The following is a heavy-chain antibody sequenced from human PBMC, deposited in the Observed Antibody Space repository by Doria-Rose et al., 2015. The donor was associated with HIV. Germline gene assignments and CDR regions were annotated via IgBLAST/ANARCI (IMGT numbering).Heavy chain of an antibody. Sequence: VELVQSGVGFVTPGGPLRLSCAASGLTFINAWMSWVRQAPGKGLEWVGRIYSKTDGGTTDYAAPVKGRFTISRDDSKNMLYLQVNSLKTEDTAVYYCATDQLGRLYGGKSNIWGQGTMVTVSS. CDR1: GLTFINAW. V-gene: IGHV3-15*01. CDR2: IYSKTDGGTT. J-gene: IGHJ3*02. CDR3: ATDQLGRLYGGKSNI. D-gene: IGHD3-16*01.